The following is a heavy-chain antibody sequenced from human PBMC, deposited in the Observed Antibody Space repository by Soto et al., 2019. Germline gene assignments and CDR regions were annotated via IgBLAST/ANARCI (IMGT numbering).Heavy chain of an antibody. Sequence: LLNGSSDDIGRASSRYAIKWLGEAVGQGLEWMGGIIPIFGTANYAQKFQGRVTITADESTSTAYMELSSLRSEDTAVYYCARVLYHRTGYYFALHYYY. V-gene: IGHV1-69*01. J-gene: IGHJ6*01. CDR1: GRASSRYA. CDR2: IIPIFGTA. D-gene: IGHD3-22*01. CDR3: ARVLYHRTGYYFALHYYY.